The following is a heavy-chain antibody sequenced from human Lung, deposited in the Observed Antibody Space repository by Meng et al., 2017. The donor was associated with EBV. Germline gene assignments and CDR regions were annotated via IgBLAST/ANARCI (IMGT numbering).Heavy chain of an antibody. CDR3: AREDEGSYGYNF. D-gene: IGHD5-18*01. Sequence: GAEVKKPGEVLKFSCKGSGYSFTSYWIGWVRQPPGKGLEWMGTIYPGDSDTRYSPSFQGQVIISGDKTTRTAYLQWSSLKASDTAMYYCAREDEGSYGYNFWGQGTLVTVSS. CDR1: GYSFTSYW. V-gene: IGHV5-51*01. J-gene: IGHJ4*02. CDR2: IYPGDSDT.